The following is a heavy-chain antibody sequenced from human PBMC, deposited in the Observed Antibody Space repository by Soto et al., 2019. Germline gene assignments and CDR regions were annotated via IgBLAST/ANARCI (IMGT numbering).Heavy chain of an antibody. V-gene: IGHV4-39*01. J-gene: IGHJ5*02. CDR1: GGSINSSSYF. D-gene: IGHD6-19*01. CDR3: ARHYSSGSRNWFDP. CDR2: IYYIGST. Sequence: SATRSLTCRVSGGSINSSSYFWGWVRQPPGKGLEWIGSIYYIGSTYYNPSLRSRVTISVDTSKNQFSLKLSSVTAADTAVFYCARHYSSGSRNWFDPWGQGTLVTVS.